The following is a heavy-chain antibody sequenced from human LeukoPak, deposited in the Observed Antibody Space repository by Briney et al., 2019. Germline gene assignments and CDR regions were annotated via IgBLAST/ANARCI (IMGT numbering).Heavy chain of an antibody. V-gene: IGHV4-34*01. CDR3: ARDPTTVVSVPYYFDD. CDR2: INHSGSA. Sequence: SETLSLTCGLFGRSIIGYHWNWIRQSPGKGLEWIGEINHSGSANYNPSFKSRVTISLDTSTNQSSLELRSVTAADTAVYYCARDPTTVVSVPYYFDDWGQGTLVTVSS. CDR1: GRSIIGYH. J-gene: IGHJ4*02. D-gene: IGHD4-11*01.